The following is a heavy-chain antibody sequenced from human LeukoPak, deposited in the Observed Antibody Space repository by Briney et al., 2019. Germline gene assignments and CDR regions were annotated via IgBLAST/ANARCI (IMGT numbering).Heavy chain of an antibody. D-gene: IGHD3-10*01. V-gene: IGHV3-9*01. CDR1: GFTFDVHA. Sequence: GRSLGLSCAASGFTFDVHAMHWVRQAPGKGLEWVSGISWNSGSIGYADSVQGRFTISRDNAKNSLYLQMNRLRPEDTALYYCVKEDITAFDSWGQGTLVTVSP. CDR3: VKEDITAFDS. J-gene: IGHJ4*02. CDR2: ISWNSGSI.